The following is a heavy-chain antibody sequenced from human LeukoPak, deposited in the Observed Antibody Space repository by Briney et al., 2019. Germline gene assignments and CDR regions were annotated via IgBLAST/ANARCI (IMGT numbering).Heavy chain of an antibody. D-gene: IGHD3-16*01. CDR2: IGWNGGDI. Sequence: GGSLRLSCAASGFTFNDVGMHWVRHPPGKGLEWVSGIGWNGGDIGYAESVQGRFTISRDNAKKSLYLNMNSLRPEDTAFYFCAKARHGVGGAFDNWGQGTLVTVSS. CDR3: AKARHGVGGAFDN. V-gene: IGHV3-9*01. J-gene: IGHJ4*02. CDR1: GFTFNDVG.